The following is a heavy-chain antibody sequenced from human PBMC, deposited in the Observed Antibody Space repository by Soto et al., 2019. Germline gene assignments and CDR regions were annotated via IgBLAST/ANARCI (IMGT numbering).Heavy chain of an antibody. J-gene: IGHJ5*02. CDR1: GYTFTSYA. CDR2: INAGNGNT. CDR3: ARDPGYRYGNT. V-gene: IGHV1-3*05. Sequence: QVQLVQSGAEEKKPGASVKVSCKASGYTFTSYAMNWVRQAPGQRLEWMGWINAGNGNTKYSQKFQGRVTITRDTSASTDYMDLSSLRSEDTALYYCARDPGYRYGNTWGQGTLVTVSS. D-gene: IGHD5-18*01.